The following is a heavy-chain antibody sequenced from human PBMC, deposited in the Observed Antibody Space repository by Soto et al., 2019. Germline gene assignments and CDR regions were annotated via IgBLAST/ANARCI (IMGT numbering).Heavy chain of an antibody. CDR2: ISYDGSNK. CDR3: ANGGRGGTSPYYFEY. CDR1: GFTFSSYG. J-gene: IGHJ4*03. D-gene: IGHD1-26*01. V-gene: IGHV3-30*18. Sequence: GWSLRLSCAASGFTFSSYGMHWVRQAPGKGLEWVAVISYDGSNKYYADSVKGRFTISRDNSKNTLYLQMNSLRAEDTAVYYCANGGRGGTSPYYFEYWGHGTLVT.